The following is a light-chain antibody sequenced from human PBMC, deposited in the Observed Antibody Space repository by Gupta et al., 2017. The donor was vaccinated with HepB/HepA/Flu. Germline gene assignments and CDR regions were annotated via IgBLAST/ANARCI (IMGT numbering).Light chain of an antibody. CDR1: QSISSW. V-gene: IGKV1-5*03. J-gene: IGKJ1*01. Sequence: DIQMTQSPSTLSASVGDRVTITCRASQSISSWLAWYQQKAGKAPKLLIYKASTLESGVPSRFSGSGSVKEFTLTSSRLQHDDFATYYCQQDNSQGTFGQGTKVEIK. CDR2: KAS. CDR3: QQDNSQGT.